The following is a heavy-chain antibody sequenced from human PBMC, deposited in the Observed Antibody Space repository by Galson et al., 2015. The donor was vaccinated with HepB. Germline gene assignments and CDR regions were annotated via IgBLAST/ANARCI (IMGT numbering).Heavy chain of an antibody. Sequence: SGAEVKKPGESLRISCKVSGLSSGTNWIAWVRQMPEKGLELMGIIDLDDSETRYSPSFEGQVTISADRSIDTAYLQWSSLKASDSAIYFCARLKAVAAAGAGYLDYWGQGALITVSS. CDR1: GLSSGTNW. CDR3: ARLKAVAAAGAGYLDY. D-gene: IGHD6-13*01. J-gene: IGHJ4*02. CDR2: IDLDDSET. V-gene: IGHV5-51*03.